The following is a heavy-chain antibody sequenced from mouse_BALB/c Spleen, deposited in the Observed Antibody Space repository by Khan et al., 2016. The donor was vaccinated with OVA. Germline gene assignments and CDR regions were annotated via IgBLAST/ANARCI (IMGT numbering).Heavy chain of an antibody. Sequence: QVRLQQSGAELARPGASVKLSCKASGYTFTNYWMQWVRQRPGQGLEWIGAIYPGDGDSTYTQKFKDKATLTADTSSSTAYMELSNLASEDSAVYYCARREVRRGGFDYWGQGTTLTVSS. J-gene: IGHJ2*01. CDR2: IYPGDGDS. CDR3: ARREVRRGGFDY. V-gene: IGHV1-87*01. CDR1: GYTFTNYW.